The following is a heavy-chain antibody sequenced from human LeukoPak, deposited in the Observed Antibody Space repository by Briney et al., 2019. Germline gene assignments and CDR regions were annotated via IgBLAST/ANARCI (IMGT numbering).Heavy chain of an antibody. J-gene: IGHJ4*02. CDR1: GGSFSGYY. Sequence: KPSETLSLTCAVYGGSFSGYYWSWIRQPPGKGLEWIGEINHSGSTNYNPSLKSRVTISVDTSKNQFSLKLSSVTGADTAVYYCATFPYYYDSSDYWGQGTLVTVSS. CDR3: ATFPYYYDSSDY. D-gene: IGHD3-22*01. CDR2: INHSGST. V-gene: IGHV4-34*01.